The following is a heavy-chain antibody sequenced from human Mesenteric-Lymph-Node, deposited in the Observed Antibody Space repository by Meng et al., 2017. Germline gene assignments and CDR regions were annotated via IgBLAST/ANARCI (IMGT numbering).Heavy chain of an antibody. D-gene: IGHD6-6*01. CDR1: RFTFSSYA. V-gene: IGHV3-23*01. Sequence: GESLKISCAASRFTFSSYAMSWVRQAPGKGLEWVSAISGSGGSTYYADSVKGRFTISRDNSKNTLYLQMNSLRAEDTAVYYCAKEYSSSSDYYYYGMDVWGQGTMVTVSS. J-gene: IGHJ6*02. CDR2: ISGSGGST. CDR3: AKEYSSSSDYYYYGMDV.